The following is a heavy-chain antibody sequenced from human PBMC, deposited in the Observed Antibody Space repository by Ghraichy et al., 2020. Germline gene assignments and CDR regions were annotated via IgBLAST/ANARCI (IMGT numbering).Heavy chain of an antibody. J-gene: IGHJ5*02. CDR1: GYTFTGYY. CDR2: MNPNSGVT. V-gene: IGHV1-2*02. Sequence: ASVKVSCKASGYTFTGYYLHWVRQAPGQGLEWMGWMNPNSGVTKYAQKFQGRVTMTRDTSISTAYMELNRLISDDTAVYYCAREAAGGGWFDPWGQGTVVTVSS. CDR3: AREAAGGGWFDP. D-gene: IGHD3-10*01.